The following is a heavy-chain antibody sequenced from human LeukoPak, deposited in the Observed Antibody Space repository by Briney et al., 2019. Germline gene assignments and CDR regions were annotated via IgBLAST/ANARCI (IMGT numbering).Heavy chain of an antibody. CDR1: GFTFNYA. CDR2: TSGSGDST. J-gene: IGHJ4*02. V-gene: IGHV3-23*01. CDR3: AKVEGGVFDY. D-gene: IGHD3-16*01. Sequence: HSGGSLRLSCAASGFTFNYAVTWVRQAPGKGLEWVSGTSGSGDSTYYADSVKGRFTLSRDNSTTTLYLQMNSPRAEGTAVYYSAKVEGGVFDYWGQGTLVTVSS.